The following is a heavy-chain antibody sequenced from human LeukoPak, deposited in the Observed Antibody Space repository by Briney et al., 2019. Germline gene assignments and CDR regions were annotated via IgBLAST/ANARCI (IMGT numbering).Heavy chain of an antibody. Sequence: GGSLRLSCAASGFTVSSNYMSWVRQAPGKGLEWVSVIYSGGSTNYADSVKGRFTISRDNSKNTLYLQMNSLRVEDTAVYYCARVGWFGELLLTCDHWGQGTLVTVSS. CDR2: IYSGGST. J-gene: IGHJ4*02. CDR3: ARVGWFGELLLTCDH. V-gene: IGHV3-53*05. CDR1: GFTVSSNY. D-gene: IGHD3-10*01.